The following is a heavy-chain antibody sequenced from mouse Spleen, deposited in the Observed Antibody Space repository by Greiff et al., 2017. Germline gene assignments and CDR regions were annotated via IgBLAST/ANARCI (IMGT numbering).Heavy chain of an antibody. CDR3: ARAPGGSSYPYWYFDV. D-gene: IGHD1-1*01. V-gene: IGHV1-4*01. Sequence: QVQLQQSGAELARPGASVKMSCKASGYTFTSYTMHWVKQRPGQGLEWIGYINPSSGYTKYNQKFKDKATLTADKSSSTAYMQLSSLTSEDSAVYYCARAPGGSSYPYWYFDVWGAGTTVTVSS. J-gene: IGHJ1*01. CDR2: INPSSGYT. CDR1: GYTFTSYT.